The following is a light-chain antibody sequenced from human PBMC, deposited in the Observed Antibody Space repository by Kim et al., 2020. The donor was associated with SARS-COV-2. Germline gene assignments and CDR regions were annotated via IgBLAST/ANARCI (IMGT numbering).Light chain of an antibody. CDR3: QQYGSSPPIT. CDR1: PSVSSSY. J-gene: IGKJ4*01. Sequence: PGERATPSCRASPSVSSSYLAWYQQKPGQAPRLLIYGASSRATGIPDRFSGSGSGTDFTLTISRLEPEDFAVYYCQQYGSSPPITFGGGTKVDIK. V-gene: IGKV3-20*01. CDR2: GAS.